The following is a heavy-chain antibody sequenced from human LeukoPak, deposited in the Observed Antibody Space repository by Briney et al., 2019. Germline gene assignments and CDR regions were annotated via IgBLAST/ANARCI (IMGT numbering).Heavy chain of an antibody. CDR2: ISGSGGST. V-gene: IGHV3-23*01. D-gene: IGHD1-14*01. CDR1: GFTSNNFA. Sequence: GGSLRLSCAASGFTSNNFAMSWVRQAPGKGLEWVSAISGSGGSTYYADSVKGRFTISRDNSKNTLYLQMNSLRAEDTAVYYCAKATGYLLWGQGTLVIVSS. CDR3: AKATGYLL. J-gene: IGHJ4*02.